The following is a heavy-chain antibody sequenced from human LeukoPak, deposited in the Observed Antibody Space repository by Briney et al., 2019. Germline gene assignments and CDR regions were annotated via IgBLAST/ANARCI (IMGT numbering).Heavy chain of an antibody. J-gene: IGHJ4*02. CDR3: ARADIVLMVYASYYFDY. Sequence: GGSLRLSCAASGFTFSSYWMSWVRQAPGKGLEWVSGINWNGGSTGYADSVKGRFTISRDNAKNSLYLQMNSLRAEDTALYYCARADIVLMVYASYYFDYWGQGTLVTVSS. CDR2: INWNGGST. V-gene: IGHV3-20*04. D-gene: IGHD2-8*01. CDR1: GFTFSSYW.